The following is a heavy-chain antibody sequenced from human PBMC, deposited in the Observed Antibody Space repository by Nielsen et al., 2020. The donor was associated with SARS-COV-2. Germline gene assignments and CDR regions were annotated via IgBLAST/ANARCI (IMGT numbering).Heavy chain of an antibody. CDR3: ARDWSSGSGSSYYYGMDV. V-gene: IGHV3-30-3*01. J-gene: IGHJ6*02. D-gene: IGHD3-10*01. CDR2: ISYDGSNK. Sequence: WIRQPPGKGLEWVAVISYDGSNKYYADSVKGRFTISRDNAKNSLYLQMNSLRAEDTVVYYCARDWSSGSGSSYYYGMDVWGQGTTVTVSS.